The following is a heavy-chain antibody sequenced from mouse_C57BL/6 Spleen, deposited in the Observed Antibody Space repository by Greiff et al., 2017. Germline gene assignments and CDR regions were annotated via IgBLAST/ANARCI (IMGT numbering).Heavy chain of an antibody. CDR1: GYTFTSYW. CDR2: IDPSDSET. J-gene: IGHJ2*01. D-gene: IGHD2-4*01. V-gene: IGHV1-52*01. Sequence: QVQLQQSGAELVRPGSSVKLSCKASGYTFTSYWMHWVKQRPIQGLEWIGNIDPSDSETHYNQKFKDKATLTVDKSSSKAYMQLSSLTSEDDAVYYCARTGEGLRYYFDCWGKGTTLTVSS. CDR3: ARTGEGLRYYFDC.